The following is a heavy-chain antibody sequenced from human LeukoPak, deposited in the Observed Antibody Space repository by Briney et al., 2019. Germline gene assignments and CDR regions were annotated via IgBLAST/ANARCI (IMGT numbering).Heavy chain of an antibody. V-gene: IGHV3-74*01. D-gene: IGHD1-26*01. CDR1: GFTFTTYW. Sequence: GGSLRLSCSASGFTFTTYWMHWVRLAPGKGLVWVSRINSIGTSTSYADSVKGRFTISRDNAKNTLFLQVNSLRAEDTAVYYCARGLLGAPYFDYWGQGTLVTVSS. J-gene: IGHJ4*02. CDR2: INSIGTST. CDR3: ARGLLGAPYFDY.